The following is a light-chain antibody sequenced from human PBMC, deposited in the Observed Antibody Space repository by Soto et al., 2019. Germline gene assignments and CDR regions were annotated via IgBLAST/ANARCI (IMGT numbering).Light chain of an antibody. CDR1: SSDVGGYNY. CDR3: SSYAGSILYV. Sequence: QSALTQPPSASGSPGQSVTISCTGTSSDVGGYNYVSWYQQHPGKAPKLMIYEVSKRPSGVPDRFSGSKSGNTASLTVSGIKAEDEADYHCSSYAGSILYVFGTGTKAPS. CDR2: EVS. J-gene: IGLJ1*01. V-gene: IGLV2-8*01.